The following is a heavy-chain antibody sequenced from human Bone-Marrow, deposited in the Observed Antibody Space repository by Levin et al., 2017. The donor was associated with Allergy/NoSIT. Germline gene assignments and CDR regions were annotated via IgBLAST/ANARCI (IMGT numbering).Heavy chain of an antibody. D-gene: IGHD3-10*01. CDR3: ARASSVLLWFGELLNWFDP. Sequence: LSLTCAASGFTFSSYGMHWVRQAPGKGLEWVAVIWYDGSNKYYADSVKGRFTISRDNSKNTLYLQMNSLRAEDTAVYYCARASSVLLWFGELLNWFDPWGQGTLVTVSS. CDR1: GFTFSSYG. J-gene: IGHJ5*02. CDR2: IWYDGSNK. V-gene: IGHV3-33*01.